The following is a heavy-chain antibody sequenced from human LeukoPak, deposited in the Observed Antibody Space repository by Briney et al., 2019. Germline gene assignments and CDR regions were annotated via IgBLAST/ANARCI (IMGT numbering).Heavy chain of an antibody. CDR3: ARGVYDFWSGYYPSEAFDI. CDR2: IYYSGST. V-gene: IGHV4-59*01. D-gene: IGHD3-3*01. CDR1: GGSISSYY. Sequence: SETLPLTCTVSGGSISSYYWTWIRQPPGKGLEWIGYIYYSGSTNYNTSLKSRVTISVDTSKNQFSLKLSSVTAADTAVYYCARGVYDFWSGYYPSEAFDIWGQGTMVTVSS. J-gene: IGHJ3*02.